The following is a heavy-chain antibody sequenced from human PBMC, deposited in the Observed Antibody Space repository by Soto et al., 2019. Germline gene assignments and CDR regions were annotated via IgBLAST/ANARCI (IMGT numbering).Heavy chain of an antibody. CDR3: ARTYGDYVLDY. V-gene: IGHV4-59*01. D-gene: IGHD4-17*01. Sequence: QVQLQESGPGLVKPSETLSLTRTVSGGSISSYYGSWIRQPPGKGLEWIGYLYYSGSTNYNPSLKSRVTISLDTSKNQFSLKLSSVTASDTAVYYCARTYGDYVLDYWGQGTLVTVS. CDR1: GGSISSYY. J-gene: IGHJ4*02. CDR2: LYYSGST.